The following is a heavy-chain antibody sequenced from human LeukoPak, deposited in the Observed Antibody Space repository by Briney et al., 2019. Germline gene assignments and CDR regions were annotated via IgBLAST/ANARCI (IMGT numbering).Heavy chain of an antibody. V-gene: IGHV3-15*01. Sequence: GGSLRLSCAASGFIFSNAWMNWVRQAPGKGLEWVGRIKTKTDGEATDYGAPVKGRFTISRDDSKDTLYLQMNSLKTEDTAVYYCTTVSDYVWFGELLDYWGQGTLVTVSS. CDR2: IKTKTDGEAT. CDR1: GFIFSNAW. CDR3: TTVSDYVWFGELLDY. D-gene: IGHD3-10*01. J-gene: IGHJ4*02.